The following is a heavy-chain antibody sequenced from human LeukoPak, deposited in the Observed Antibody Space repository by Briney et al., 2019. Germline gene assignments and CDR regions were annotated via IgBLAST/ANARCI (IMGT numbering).Heavy chain of an antibody. D-gene: IGHD3-9*01. CDR2: ISGSGGST. CDR1: GFTFSSYA. J-gene: IGHJ4*02. CDR3: ARHSDILTGYYNPNFDY. Sequence: PGGSLRLSCAASGFTFSSYAMSWVRQAPGKGLEWVSAISGSGGSTYYADSVKGRFTISRDNSKNTLYLQMNSLRAEDTAVYYCARHSDILTGYYNPNFDYWGQGTLATVSS. V-gene: IGHV3-23*01.